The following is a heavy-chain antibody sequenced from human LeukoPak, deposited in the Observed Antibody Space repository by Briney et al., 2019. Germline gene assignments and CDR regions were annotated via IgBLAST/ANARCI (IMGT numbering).Heavy chain of an antibody. J-gene: IGHJ5*02. Sequence: ASVKVSCKASGYIFTNYGISWVRQAPGQGLEWMGWISGYNSYTYYAQKLQGRVTMTTDTSTRTAYMELRSLRSDDTAVYYCASLGAAAVDWFDPWGQGTLVTVSS. V-gene: IGHV1-18*01. D-gene: IGHD6-13*01. CDR2: ISGYNSYT. CDR3: ASLGAAAVDWFDP. CDR1: GYIFTNYG.